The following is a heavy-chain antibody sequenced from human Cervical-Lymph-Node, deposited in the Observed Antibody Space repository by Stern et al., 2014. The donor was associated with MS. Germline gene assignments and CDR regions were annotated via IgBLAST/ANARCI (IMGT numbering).Heavy chain of an antibody. CDR1: GFSLTTSGMC. J-gene: IGHJ3*02. Sequence: ESGPALVKPTQTLTLTCTFSGFSLTTSGMCVSWIRQPPGKALEGLPLIDWDDDKSYNTSLKTRLTISKDTSKNQVVLTMTNMDPVDTATYYCARFYSSSSFADAFDIWGQGTMVTVSS. CDR2: IDWDDDK. D-gene: IGHD6-6*01. V-gene: IGHV2-70*01. CDR3: ARFYSSSSFADAFDI.